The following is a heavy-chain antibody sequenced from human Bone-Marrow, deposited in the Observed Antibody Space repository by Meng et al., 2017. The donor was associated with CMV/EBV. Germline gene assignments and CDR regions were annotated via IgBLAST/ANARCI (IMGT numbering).Heavy chain of an antibody. J-gene: IGHJ4*02. CDR3: AKAAYSNSGIWNF. D-gene: IGHD6-6*01. V-gene: IGHV3-23*01. CDR1: GGSISSSN. CDR2: ISGSGDST. Sequence: ETLSLTCAVSGGSISSSNWWSWVRQAPGKGLEWVSSISGSGDSTYYADSVKGRFTISRDNSKIPLYLQMHSLRAEDTAVYYCAKAAYSNSGIWNFWGQGTLVTGSS.